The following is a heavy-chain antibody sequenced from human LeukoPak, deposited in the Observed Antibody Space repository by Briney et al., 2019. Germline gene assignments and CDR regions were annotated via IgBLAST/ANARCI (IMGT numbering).Heavy chain of an antibody. J-gene: IGHJ3*02. CDR2: IKQDGSEK. CDR3: ARHRHGSSQDDAFDI. CDR1: QFTFSTYW. D-gene: IGHD2-15*01. Sequence: PGGSLRLSCAASQFTFSTYWMSWVRQAPGKGLEWVADIKQDGSEKYYVDSVKGRFTISRQNAKNSLFLQMNSLRAEDTAVYYCARHRHGSSQDDAFDIWGQGTMVTVSS. V-gene: IGHV3-7*01.